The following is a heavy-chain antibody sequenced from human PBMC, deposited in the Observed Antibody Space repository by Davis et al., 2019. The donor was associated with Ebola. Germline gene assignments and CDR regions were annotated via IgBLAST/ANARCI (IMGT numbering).Heavy chain of an antibody. Sequence: GESLKISCAASGFTVSSNYMSWVRQAPGKGLEWVSVIYSGGSTYYADSVKGRFTISRDNSKNSLYLQMNSLRAEDTAVYYCAREGASSSSLFYYGMDVWGQGTTVTVSS. CDR2: IYSGGST. J-gene: IGHJ6*02. CDR3: AREGASSSSLFYYGMDV. CDR1: GFTVSSNY. V-gene: IGHV3-66*01. D-gene: IGHD6-6*01.